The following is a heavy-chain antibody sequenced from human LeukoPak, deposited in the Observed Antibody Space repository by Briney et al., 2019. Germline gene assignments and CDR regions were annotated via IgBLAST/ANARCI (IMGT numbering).Heavy chain of an antibody. CDR3: AELGITMIGGV. D-gene: IGHD3-10*02. CDR1: GFTFSSYG. J-gene: IGHJ6*04. V-gene: IGHV3-30*18. CDR2: ISYDGSNK. Sequence: GRSLRLSCAASGFTFSSYGMHWIRQAPGKGLEWVAVISYDGSNKYYADSVKGRFTISRDNAKNSLYLQMNSLRAEDTAVYYCAELGITMIGGVWGKGTTVTISS.